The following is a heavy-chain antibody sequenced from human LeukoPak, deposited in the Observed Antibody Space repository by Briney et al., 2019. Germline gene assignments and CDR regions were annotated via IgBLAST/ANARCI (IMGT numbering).Heavy chain of an antibody. J-gene: IGHJ6*02. CDR3: ARGGILAAAGNYYYGMDV. V-gene: IGHV1-8*01. D-gene: IGHD6-13*01. CDR1: GYTFTSYD. Sequence: ASVKVSCTASGYTFTSYDINWVRQATGQGLEWMGWMNPNSGNTGYAQKFQGRVTMTRNTSISTAYMELSSLRSEDTAVYYCARGGILAAAGNYYYGMDVWGQGTTVTVSS. CDR2: MNPNSGNT.